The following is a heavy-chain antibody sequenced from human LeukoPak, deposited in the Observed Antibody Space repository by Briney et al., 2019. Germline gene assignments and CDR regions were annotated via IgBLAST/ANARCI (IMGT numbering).Heavy chain of an antibody. D-gene: IGHD6-6*01. CDR2: FFPTFGAT. V-gene: IGHV1-69*13. CDR3: ATSSSSSGWFDP. Sequence: ASVKVSCKASGGTFRSYTVSWVRQAPGHGLEWMGGFFPTFGATNYAQRFEDRITITADQLTTTVYLELSSLRSEDTAVYYCATSSSSSGWFDPWGQGTLVTVSS. J-gene: IGHJ5*02. CDR1: GGTFRSYT.